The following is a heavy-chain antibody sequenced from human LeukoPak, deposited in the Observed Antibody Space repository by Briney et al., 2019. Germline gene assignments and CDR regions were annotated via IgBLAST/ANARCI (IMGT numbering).Heavy chain of an antibody. Sequence: SETLSLTCTVSGGSISSSSYYWGWIRQPPGKGLEWIGSIYYSGSTYYNPSLKSRVTISVDTSKNQFSLKLSSLTAADTAVYYCARRSITRYFDWLSDYWGQGTLVTVSS. CDR3: ARRSITRYFDWLSDY. D-gene: IGHD3-9*01. CDR2: IYYSGST. V-gene: IGHV4-39*01. J-gene: IGHJ4*02. CDR1: GGSISSSSYY.